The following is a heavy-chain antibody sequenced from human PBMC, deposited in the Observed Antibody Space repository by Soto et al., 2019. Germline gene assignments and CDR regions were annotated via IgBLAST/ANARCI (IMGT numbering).Heavy chain of an antibody. CDR1: GFTFSSYA. D-gene: IGHD3-10*01. V-gene: IGHV3-23*01. CDR3: AKPAYGSESYYNDGFEI. Sequence: EVQLLESGGGLVQPGGSLRLSCAASGFTFSSYAMSWVRQAPGKGLEWVSAISGSGGSTYYADSVNGRFTISRDNSKNSLYLQMNSMRAEDTAVYYCAKPAYGSESYYNDGFEILGQGTMVTVS. J-gene: IGHJ3*02. CDR2: ISGSGGST.